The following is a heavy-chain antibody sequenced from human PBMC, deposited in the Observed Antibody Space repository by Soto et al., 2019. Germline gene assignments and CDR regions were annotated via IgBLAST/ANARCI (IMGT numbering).Heavy chain of an antibody. D-gene: IGHD2-2*01. CDR1: GFSFSDYS. CDR2: ISGSGGRT. J-gene: IGHJ3*02. V-gene: IGHV3-23*01. CDR3: AKDRSSSTIDAFEI. Sequence: PGGSLRLSCAASGFSFSDYSMNWVRQAPGRGLEWVSAISGSGGRTYYGDSVKGRFTISRDNSKNTLYLQMNSLRAEDTAVYYCAKDRSSSTIDAFEIWGQGTMVMVSS.